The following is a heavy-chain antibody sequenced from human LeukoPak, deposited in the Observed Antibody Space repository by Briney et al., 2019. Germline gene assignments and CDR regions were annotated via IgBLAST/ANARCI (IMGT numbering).Heavy chain of an antibody. Sequence: ASVKVSCKVSGYTLTKLCMHWVRQAPGKGLEWMGNFDPEDGETIYAQKFQGRVTMTEDTSTDTAYMELSSLRSEDTAVYYCATRPSNWNDSGWGQGTLVTVSS. V-gene: IGHV1-24*01. CDR3: ATRPSNWNDSG. CDR2: FDPEDGET. D-gene: IGHD1-1*01. CDR1: GYTLTKLC. J-gene: IGHJ4*02.